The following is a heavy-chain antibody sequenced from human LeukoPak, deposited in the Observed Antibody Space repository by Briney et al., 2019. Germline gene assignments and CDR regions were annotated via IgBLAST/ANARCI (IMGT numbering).Heavy chain of an antibody. Sequence: GSLRLSCAASGFTFSSYAMSWVRQDPGKGLEWVSAISGSGGSTYYADSVKGRFTISRDNSKNTLYLQMNSLRAEDTAVYYCAKAWLQLWLLDYWGQGTLVTVSS. CDR3: AKAWLQLWLLDY. CDR2: ISGSGGST. D-gene: IGHD5-18*01. V-gene: IGHV3-23*01. J-gene: IGHJ4*02. CDR1: GFTFSSYA.